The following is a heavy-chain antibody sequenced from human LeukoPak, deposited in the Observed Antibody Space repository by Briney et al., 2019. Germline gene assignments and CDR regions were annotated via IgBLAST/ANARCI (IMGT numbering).Heavy chain of an antibody. CDR2: ISTRGGYI. V-gene: IGHV3-21*01. Sequence: GGSLRLSCTASGFSFSDYSFNWVRQAPGKGLEWVSCISTRGGYIYYADSVKGRFTISRDNARNSVYLQMKRLRAEDTDVYYWARGAERNSSITNWFAPWGQGTLVTVSS. J-gene: IGHJ5*02. D-gene: IGHD6-13*01. CDR3: ARGAERNSSITNWFAP. CDR1: GFSFSDYS.